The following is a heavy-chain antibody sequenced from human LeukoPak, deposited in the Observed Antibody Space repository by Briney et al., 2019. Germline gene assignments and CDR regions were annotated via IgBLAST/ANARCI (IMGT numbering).Heavy chain of an antibody. Sequence: PSGTLSLTCTVSGGSISSGGYYWSWLRQHPGKGLEWIGYIYYSGSTYYSPSLKSRVTISVDTSKNQFSLKLTSVTAADTAVYYCARDGYSTSSGAFDIWGQGTMVTVSS. CDR3: ARDGYSTSSGAFDI. CDR1: GGSISSGGYY. D-gene: IGHD6-6*01. V-gene: IGHV4-31*03. J-gene: IGHJ3*02. CDR2: IYYSGST.